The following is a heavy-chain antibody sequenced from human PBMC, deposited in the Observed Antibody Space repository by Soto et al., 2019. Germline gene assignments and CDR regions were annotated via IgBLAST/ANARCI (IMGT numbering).Heavy chain of an antibody. D-gene: IGHD3-10*01. CDR3: ATKDMATMSGNS. V-gene: IGHV4-34*01. Sequence: QVQLRQWGAGLLKPSETLSLTCAVYGDSFSAYHWNWIRQPPGKGLEWIGDINHSGSTNYNPSLTSRVTISIDTSKNQFSLKLTSVTAADTAVYYCATKDMATMSGNSWGQGTLLTVSS. CDR2: INHSGST. J-gene: IGHJ4*02. CDR1: GDSFSAYH.